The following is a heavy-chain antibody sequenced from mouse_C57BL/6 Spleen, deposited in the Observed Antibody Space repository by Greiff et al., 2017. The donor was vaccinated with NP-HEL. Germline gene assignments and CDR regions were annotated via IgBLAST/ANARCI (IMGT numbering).Heavy chain of an antibody. D-gene: IGHD1-1*01. Sequence: QVQLKESGPGLVQPSQSLSITCTVSGFSLTSYGVHWVRQSPGKGLEWLGVIWSGGSTDYNAAFISRLSISKDKSKSQVFFKMNSLQADDTAIYYCARDYYGSSYSFAYWGQGTLVTVSA. J-gene: IGHJ3*01. CDR3: ARDYYGSSYSFAY. CDR1: GFSLTSYG. V-gene: IGHV2-2*01. CDR2: IWSGGST.